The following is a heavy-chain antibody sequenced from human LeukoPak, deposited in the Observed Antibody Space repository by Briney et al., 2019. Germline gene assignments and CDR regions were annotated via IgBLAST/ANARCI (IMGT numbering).Heavy chain of an antibody. CDR1: GYTFTGYY. J-gene: IGHJ4*02. D-gene: IGHD6-13*01. CDR3: ARDWSWGGAAVYY. Sequence: ASVKVSCKASGYTFTGYYMHWVRQAPGQGLEWMGWINPNNGGTNYAQKFQGRVTMTRDTSINTAYMEPRRLRSDDTAVYYCARDWSWGGAAVYYWGQRTLLTVCS. CDR2: INPNNGGT. V-gene: IGHV1-2*02.